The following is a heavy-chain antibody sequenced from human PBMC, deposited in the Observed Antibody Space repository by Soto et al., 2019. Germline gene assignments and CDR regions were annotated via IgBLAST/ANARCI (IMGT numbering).Heavy chain of an antibody. D-gene: IGHD3-22*01. J-gene: IGHJ4*02. V-gene: IGHV3-11*01. CDR3: ARETYYYDSSGYYRGAFFDY. Sequence: GSLRLSCAASGFTFSDYYMSWIRQAPGKGLEWVSYISSSGSTIYYADSVKGRFTISRDNAKNSLYLQMNSLRAEDTAVYYCARETYYYDSSGYYRGAFFDYWGQGTLVTVSS. CDR1: GFTFSDYY. CDR2: ISSSGSTI.